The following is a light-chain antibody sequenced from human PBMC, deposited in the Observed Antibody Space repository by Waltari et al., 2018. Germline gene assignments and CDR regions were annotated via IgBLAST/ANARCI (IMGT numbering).Light chain of an antibody. CDR3: QQYGSSVMYT. CDR1: QRLSRSR. Sequence: EFVLTQSPGTLSLSPGERATLSCRASQRLSRSRLPWYHQKPGQAPRLLIYAASSRATGIPDRFSGSGSGTDFSLTISRVEPEDFAVYYCQQYGSSVMYTFGQGTKLEIQ. CDR2: AAS. J-gene: IGKJ2*01. V-gene: IGKV3-20*01.